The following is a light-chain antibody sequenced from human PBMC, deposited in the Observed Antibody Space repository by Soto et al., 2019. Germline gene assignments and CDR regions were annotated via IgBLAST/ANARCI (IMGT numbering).Light chain of an antibody. J-gene: IGLJ2*01. CDR1: SSNIGSNT. CDR3: AAWDDSLNGVV. Sequence: QPVLTQPPSASGTPGQGITISCSGSSSNIGSNTVNWYQKFPGTAPKLLIYSTILRPSGVPDRFSGSKSDTSASLAISGLQSEDEADYYCAAWDDSLNGVVFGGGTKVTVL. CDR2: STI. V-gene: IGLV1-44*01.